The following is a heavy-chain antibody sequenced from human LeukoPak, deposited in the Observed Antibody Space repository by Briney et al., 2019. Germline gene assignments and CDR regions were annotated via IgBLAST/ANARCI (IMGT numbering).Heavy chain of an antibody. CDR1: GYTFTSYY. V-gene: IGHV1-3*03. J-gene: IGHJ4*02. CDR3: ARGPAYYYDSSSYPDY. Sequence: ASVKVSCKASGYTFTSYYMHWVRQAPGQGLEWMGWINAGNGDTKYSQDFQGRVTIIRDTSASTAYMELSSLRSEDMAVYYCARGPAYYYDSSSYPDYWGQGTLVTVSS. D-gene: IGHD3-22*01. CDR2: INAGNGDT.